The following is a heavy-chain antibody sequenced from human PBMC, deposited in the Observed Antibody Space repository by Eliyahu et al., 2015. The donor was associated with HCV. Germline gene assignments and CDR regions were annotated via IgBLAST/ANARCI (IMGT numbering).Heavy chain of an antibody. CDR1: GFTFSYYA. V-gene: IGHV3-30*04. CDR3: AKVQVPAAFPENYFDH. D-gene: IGHD2-2*01. CDR2: ISYDGSSK. J-gene: IGHJ4*02. Sequence: QVQLVESGGGVVQPGRSLRLSCAASGFTFSYYAMHWVRQAPGKGLEWVXYISYDGSSKYNTDSVKGRFTISRDNSKNTLSLQMNSLRPEDTAVYXCAKVQVPAAFPENYFDHWGQGTRVTVSS.